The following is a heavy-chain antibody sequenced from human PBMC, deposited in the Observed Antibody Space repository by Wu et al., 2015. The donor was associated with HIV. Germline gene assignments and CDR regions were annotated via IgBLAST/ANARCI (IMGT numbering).Heavy chain of an antibody. CDR2: TIPVSGTP. D-gene: IGHD6-19*01. Sequence: QVQLVQSGAEVKSPGASVMVSCQASGYTFTRYYIHWVRQAPGQGLVWMGRTIPVSGTPYYAQKFQGRVTITADESTRTSHMELSGLTSDDTAIYYCASRYSSYSSGWHFFDYWGQGTLVTVSS. J-gene: IGHJ4*02. V-gene: IGHV1-69*18. CDR1: GYTFTRYY. CDR3: ASRYSSYSSGWHFFDY.